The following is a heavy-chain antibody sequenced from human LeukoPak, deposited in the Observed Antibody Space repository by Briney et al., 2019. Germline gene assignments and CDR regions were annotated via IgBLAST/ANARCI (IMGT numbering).Heavy chain of an antibody. J-gene: IGHJ3*02. CDR3: ARDRRYYGSGSPHPDI. CDR2: TNQGGSEK. CDR1: GFIVSSKY. V-gene: IGHV3-7*04. Sequence: GGSLRLSCAASGFIVSSKYMSWVRQAPGKGLECVANTNQGGSEKYYVDSVKGRFTISRDNAKNSLYLQMNSLRAEDTAVYYCARDRRYYGSGSPHPDIWGQGTMVTVSS. D-gene: IGHD3-10*01.